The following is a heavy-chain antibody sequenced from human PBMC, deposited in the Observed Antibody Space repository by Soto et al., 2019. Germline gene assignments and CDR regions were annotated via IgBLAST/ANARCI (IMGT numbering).Heavy chain of an antibody. D-gene: IGHD3-3*01. CDR3: ARGPPTFTIFGVVNYYGMDV. CDR2: VSAYNGNT. J-gene: IGHJ6*02. CDR1: GYTFTNYG. Sequence: ASVKVSCKASGYTFTNYGINWVRQAPGQGLEWMGWVSAYNGNTNYAQEFQGRVTMTTDTSTNTAYMELSSLRSEDTAVYYCARGPPTFTIFGVVNYYGMDVWGQGTTVTVSS. V-gene: IGHV1-18*04.